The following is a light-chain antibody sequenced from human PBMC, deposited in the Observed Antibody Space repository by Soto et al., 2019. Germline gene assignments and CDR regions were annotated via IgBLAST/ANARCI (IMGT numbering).Light chain of an antibody. CDR1: KRISSY. J-gene: IGKJ4*01. CDR3: QQSFRTPLT. CDR2: AAS. V-gene: IGKV1-39*01. Sequence: DMQMTQSPSSLSASVGDRATITCRASKRISSYLNWYQQKPGKAPKLLIYAASNLQSGVPSRFTGSGSGTDFTLTISSLQPEDFATYYCQQSFRTPLTFGGGTKVDIK.